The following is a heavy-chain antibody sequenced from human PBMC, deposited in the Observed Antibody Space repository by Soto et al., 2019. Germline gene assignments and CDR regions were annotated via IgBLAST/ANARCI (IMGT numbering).Heavy chain of an antibody. J-gene: IGHJ4*02. CDR3: ARATVTTGFDY. V-gene: IGHV4-59*01. CDR1: GGSMSSYY. D-gene: IGHD4-17*01. Sequence: PSETLSLTCTVSGGSMSSYYWSWIRQPPGKGLEWIGYIYYSGSTNYNPSLKSRVTISVDTSKNQFSLKLSSVTAADTAVYYCARATVTTGFDYWGQGTLVTVSS. CDR2: IYYSGST.